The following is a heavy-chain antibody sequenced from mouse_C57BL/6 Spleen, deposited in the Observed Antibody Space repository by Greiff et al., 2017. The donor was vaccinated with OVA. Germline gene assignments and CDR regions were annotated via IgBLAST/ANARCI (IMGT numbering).Heavy chain of an antibody. CDR3: ARSYPWYFDV. Sequence: EVQLVESGGGLVKTGGSLKLSCVASGFTFSDYGMHWVRQAPEKGLEWVAHISSGSSTIYYADTVKGRFTISRDNAKNTLFLQMTSLRSEDTAMYYCARSYPWYFDVWGTGTTVTVSS. CDR1: GFTFSDYG. V-gene: IGHV5-17*01. CDR2: ISSGSSTI. D-gene: IGHD2-10*01. J-gene: IGHJ1*03.